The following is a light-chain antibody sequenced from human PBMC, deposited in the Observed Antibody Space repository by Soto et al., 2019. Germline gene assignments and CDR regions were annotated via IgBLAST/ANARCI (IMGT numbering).Light chain of an antibody. V-gene: IGKV1-9*01. CDR1: QVISTS. CDR2: APS. Sequence: DIQLTQSPSFLSPSIGESVTITCRASQVISTSSSCYPVQPGKAPQRRISAPSTLETGVRSRFRATVSGREFSLTINRLQPEDFANYYRQQLSDPTITSAQRTRLEIK. J-gene: IGKJ5*01. CDR3: QQLSDPTIT.